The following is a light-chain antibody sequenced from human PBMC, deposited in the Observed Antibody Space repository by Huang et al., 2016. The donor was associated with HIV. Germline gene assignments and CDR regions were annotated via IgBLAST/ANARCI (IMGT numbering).Light chain of an antibody. CDR2: GAS. CDR3: QQYNNWPMYT. V-gene: IGKV3-15*01. CDR1: QDISDN. J-gene: IGKJ2*01. Sequence: EIVMTQSPATLSVSPGERATLSCRASQDISDNLAWYQQKPGQAPRLLFYGASTRATGTPARFSGSGSGTEFTLTISSLQSEDFAVYYCQQYNNWPMYTFGQGTKLEIK.